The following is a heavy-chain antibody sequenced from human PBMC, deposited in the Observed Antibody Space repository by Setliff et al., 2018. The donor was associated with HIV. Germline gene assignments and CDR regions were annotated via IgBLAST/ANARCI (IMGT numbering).Heavy chain of an antibody. CDR1: GFTFTSSA. J-gene: IGHJ3*02. Sequence: GASMKVSCKASGFTFTSSAMQWVRQARGQRLEWIGWIVVGSGNTNYAQKFQERVTITRDMSTSTAYMELSSLRSEDTAVYYCAASKYYYDSSGSADDAFDIWGQGTMVTVSS. CDR2: IVVGSGNT. D-gene: IGHD3-22*01. V-gene: IGHV1-58*02. CDR3: AASKYYYDSSGSADDAFDI.